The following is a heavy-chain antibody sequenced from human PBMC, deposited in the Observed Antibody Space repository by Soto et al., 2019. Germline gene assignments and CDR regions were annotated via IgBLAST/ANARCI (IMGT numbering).Heavy chain of an antibody. J-gene: IGHJ4*02. Sequence: QLQLQESGPGLVKPSETLSLTCTVSGDSVTISDYYWGWIRQPPGKGLEWIGSIHYSGSNYYNPSPKSRVTISGDTSKKQFSLKLTSVTAADAAVYYCAAHDSGGYYAEYWGQGTLVTVSA. D-gene: IGHD3-22*01. V-gene: IGHV4-39*01. CDR3: AAHDSGGYYAEY. CDR2: IHYSGSN. CDR1: GDSVTISDYY.